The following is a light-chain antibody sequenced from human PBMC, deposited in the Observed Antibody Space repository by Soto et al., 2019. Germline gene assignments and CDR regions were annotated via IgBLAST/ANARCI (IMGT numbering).Light chain of an antibody. CDR2: DGS. CDR1: QSVCSY. V-gene: IGKV3-11*01. Sequence: EIVLTQSPATLSLSPGERATLSCRASQSVCSYLAWYQQKPGQAPRLLIYDGSNRATGIPARFSGSGSGTDFTLTISSLEPEDFAVYYCQQRSNWPPWTFGQGTKVEIK. J-gene: IGKJ1*01. CDR3: QQRSNWPPWT.